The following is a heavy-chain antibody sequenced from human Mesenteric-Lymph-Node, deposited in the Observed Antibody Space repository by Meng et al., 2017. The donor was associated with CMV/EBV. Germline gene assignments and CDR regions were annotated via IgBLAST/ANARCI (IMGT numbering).Heavy chain of an antibody. Sequence: SETLSLTCSVSSGSITSTHYYWGWVRQPPGKGLVWIGSIYYSGTTYYSPSLKSRVTMSIDTSRDPFSLRLSSVTAADTAVYYCARVRYYDTTGPPGVWGQGTLVTVSS. CDR2: IYYSGTT. J-gene: IGHJ4*02. V-gene: IGHV4-39*07. D-gene: IGHD3-22*01. CDR1: SGSITSTHYY. CDR3: ARVRYYDTTGPPGV.